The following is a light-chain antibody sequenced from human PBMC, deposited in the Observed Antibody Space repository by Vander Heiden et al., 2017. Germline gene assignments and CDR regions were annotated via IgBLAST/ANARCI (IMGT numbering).Light chain of an antibody. V-gene: IGKV3-20*01. Sequence: EIVLTQSPGTLSLSPGERATLSCSASQRVSSSYLAWYQQKPGQAPRLLIYDASSRATGIPDRFSGSGCGTDFTLTISRLEPEDFAVYYCQQYGSSPRTFGQGTQLEIK. CDR3: QQYGSSPRT. J-gene: IGKJ5*01. CDR2: DAS. CDR1: QRVSSSY.